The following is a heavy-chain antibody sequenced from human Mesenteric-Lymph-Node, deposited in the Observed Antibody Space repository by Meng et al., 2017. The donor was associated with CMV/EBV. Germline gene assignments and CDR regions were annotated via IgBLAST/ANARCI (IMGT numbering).Heavy chain of an antibody. CDR1: GYTFTSYG. Sequence: SVKVSCKASGYTFTSYGISWVRQAPGQGLEWMGGIIPILGIANYAQKSQGRVTITADKTTSTAYMELSSLRSEDTAVYYCARGSDDCSSNSCYDYWGQGTLVTVSS. CDR3: ARGSDDCSSNSCYDY. V-gene: IGHV1-69*10. D-gene: IGHD2-2*01. CDR2: IIPILGIA. J-gene: IGHJ4*02.